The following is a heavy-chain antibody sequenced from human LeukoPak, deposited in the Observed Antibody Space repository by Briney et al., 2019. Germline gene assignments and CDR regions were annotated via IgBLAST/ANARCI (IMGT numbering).Heavy chain of an antibody. Sequence: ASVKVSCKASGGTFSSYAISWVRQAPGQGLEWMGGIIPIFGTANYAQKFQGRVTITADESTSTAYMELSSLRSEDTAVYYCAREICSRTSCYENYYYYGMDVWGQGTTVTVSS. J-gene: IGHJ6*02. CDR1: GGTFSSYA. CDR3: AREICSRTSCYENYYYYGMDV. V-gene: IGHV1-69*13. CDR2: IIPIFGTA. D-gene: IGHD2-2*01.